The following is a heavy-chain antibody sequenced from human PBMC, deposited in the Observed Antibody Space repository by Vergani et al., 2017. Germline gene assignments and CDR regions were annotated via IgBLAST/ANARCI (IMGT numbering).Heavy chain of an antibody. CDR2: IYYSGST. V-gene: IGHV4-39*07. CDR1: GGSISSSSYY. Sequence: QLQLQESGPGLVKPSETLSLTCTVSGGSISSSSYYWGWIRQPPGKGLEWIGSIYYSGSTYYNPSLKSRVTISVDTSKNQFSLKLSSVTAADTAVYYCARVVGSYETHNXFDPWGQGTLVTVSS. CDR3: ARVVGSYETHNXFDP. D-gene: IGHD2-15*01. J-gene: IGHJ5*02.